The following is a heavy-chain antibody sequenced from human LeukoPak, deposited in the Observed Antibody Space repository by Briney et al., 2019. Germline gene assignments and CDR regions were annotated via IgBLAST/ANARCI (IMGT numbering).Heavy chain of an antibody. J-gene: IGHJ4*02. CDR1: GYTFTSYY. D-gene: IGHD6-13*01. CDR3: ARIDPAAYFDY. CDR2: INPSGGST. Sequence: ASVKVSCKASGYTFTSYYMHWVRQAPGQGLEWMGIINPSGGSTSYAQKFQGRVTRTRDTSTSTVYMELSSLRSENTAVYYCARIDPAAYFDYWGQGTLVTVS. V-gene: IGHV1-46*03.